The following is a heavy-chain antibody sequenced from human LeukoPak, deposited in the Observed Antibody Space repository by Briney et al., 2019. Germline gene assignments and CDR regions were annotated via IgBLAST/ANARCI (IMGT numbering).Heavy chain of an antibody. CDR3: ARESRYHDILTGYSLYNWFDP. Sequence: GASVKVSCKASGYTFTSYYMHWVRQAPGQGLEWMGIINPSGGSTSYAQKFQGRVTMTRDTSTSTVYMELSSLRSEDTAVYYCARESRYHDILTGYSLYNWFDPWGQGTLVTVSS. J-gene: IGHJ5*02. D-gene: IGHD3-9*01. CDR2: INPSGGST. CDR1: GYTFTSYY. V-gene: IGHV1-46*01.